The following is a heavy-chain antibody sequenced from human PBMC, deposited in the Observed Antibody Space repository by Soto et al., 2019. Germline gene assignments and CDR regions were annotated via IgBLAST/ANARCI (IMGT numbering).Heavy chain of an antibody. J-gene: IGHJ5*02. CDR1: GGTFSSYA. D-gene: IGHD5-12*01. Sequence: QVQLVQSGAEVKKPGSSVKVSCKASGGTFSSYAISWVRQAPGQGLEWMGGIIPIFGTANYAQKFQGRVTITADESTSTAYMELSSLRSEDTAVYYCARYGSRDGYNYDIGGNNWFDPWGQGTLVTVSS. V-gene: IGHV1-69*01. CDR3: ARYGSRDGYNYDIGGNNWFDP. CDR2: IIPIFGTA.